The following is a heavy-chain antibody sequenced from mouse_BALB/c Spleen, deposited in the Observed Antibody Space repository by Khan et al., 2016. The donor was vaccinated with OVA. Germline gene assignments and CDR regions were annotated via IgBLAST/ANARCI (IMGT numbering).Heavy chain of an antibody. D-gene: IGHD2-10*01. CDR2: IWSDGST. CDR1: GFSLTNYG. V-gene: IGHV2-6-1*01. Sequence: QMQLEESGPGLVAPSQSLSITCTISGFSLTNYGVHWVRQPPGKGLEWLVVIWSDGSTTYNSALKSRLTISKDNSKSQVFLKMNSLQTDDTAVYFCARQPYYHYNSMDYWGQGTSVTVSS. J-gene: IGHJ4*01. CDR3: ARQPYYHYNSMDY.